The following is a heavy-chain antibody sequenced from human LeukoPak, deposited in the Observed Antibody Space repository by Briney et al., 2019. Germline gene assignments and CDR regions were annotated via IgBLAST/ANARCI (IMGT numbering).Heavy chain of an antibody. CDR2: IYHSGSP. D-gene: IGHD1-1*01. J-gene: IGHJ4*02. Sequence: SETLSLTCAVSGGSISSNNWWGWVRQPPGKGLEWIGEIYHSGSPNCNPSLKSRVTISVDKSRNHFSLNLSSVTAADTAVYYCARVNINNWHSCDYWGQGTLVTVSS. CDR3: ARVNINNWHSCDY. V-gene: IGHV4-4*02. CDR1: GGSISSNNW.